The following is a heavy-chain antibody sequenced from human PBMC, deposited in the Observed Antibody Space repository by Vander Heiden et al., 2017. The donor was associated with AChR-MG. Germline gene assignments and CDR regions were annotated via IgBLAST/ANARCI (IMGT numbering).Heavy chain of an antibody. V-gene: IGHV4-31*03. J-gene: IGHJ4*02. Sequence: QVQLQESGPGLLRPSQTLSLICNVSGDSITSPGFYWSWVRQFPGKDLQWIGYIYYSGSTAYNPSLKSRISISLDTSKNQFSLTMDSVTAADTAVYYCARDQCPGRSCYFFDYWGQGALVTVSS. CDR1: GDSITSPGFY. CDR2: IYYSGST. CDR3: ARDQCPGRSCYFFDY. D-gene: IGHD3-22*01.